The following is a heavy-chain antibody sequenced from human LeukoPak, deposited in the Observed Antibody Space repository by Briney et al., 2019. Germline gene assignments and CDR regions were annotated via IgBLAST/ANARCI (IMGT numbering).Heavy chain of an antibody. CDR1: GFTFSSYA. D-gene: IGHD3-22*01. V-gene: IGHV3-23*01. J-gene: IGHJ5*02. Sequence: GGSLRLSCAASGFTFSSYAMSWVRQAPGKWLDWVSVISGSGGTTSYAESVKGRFTISRDNSKNTLYLQMNSLRAEDTAVYYCATHHSSGFYRDRWGQGTLVTVSS. CDR3: ATHHSSGFYRDR. CDR2: ISGSGGTT.